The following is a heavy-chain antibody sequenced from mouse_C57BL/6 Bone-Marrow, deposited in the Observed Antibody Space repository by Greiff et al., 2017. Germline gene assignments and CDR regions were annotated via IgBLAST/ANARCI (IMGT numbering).Heavy chain of an antibody. Sequence: VQLKESGPELVKPGASVKISCKASGYSFTDYNMNWVKQSNGKSLEWIGVINPNNGTPSYNQKFKGKATLTVDKSSSTAYMQLNSLTSEDSAVYYCARGYDYDYAMDYWGQGTSVTVSS. CDR2: INPNNGTP. J-gene: IGHJ4*01. D-gene: IGHD2-4*01. V-gene: IGHV1-39*01. CDR3: ARGYDYDYAMDY. CDR1: GYSFTDYN.